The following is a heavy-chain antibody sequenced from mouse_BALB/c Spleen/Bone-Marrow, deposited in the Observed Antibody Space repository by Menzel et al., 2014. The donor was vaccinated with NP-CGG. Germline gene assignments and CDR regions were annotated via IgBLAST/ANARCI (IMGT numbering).Heavy chain of an antibody. CDR1: GFTFSSYG. CDR3: ARVWYFDY. J-gene: IGHJ2*03. Sequence: EVKLMESGGGLVQPGGFLKLSCAASGFTFSSYGMSWVRQTPDKRLELVATINSNGGSTYYPDSVKGRFTISRDNAKNTLYLQMSSLKSEDTAMYYCARVWYFDYWGQGTSRTVSS. CDR2: INSNGGST. V-gene: IGHV5-6-3*01.